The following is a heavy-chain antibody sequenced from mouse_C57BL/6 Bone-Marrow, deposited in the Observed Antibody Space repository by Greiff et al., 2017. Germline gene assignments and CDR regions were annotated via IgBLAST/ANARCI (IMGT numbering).Heavy chain of an antibody. Sequence: QVQLQQPGAELVMPGASVKLSCKASGYTFTSYWMHWVKQRPGQGLEWIGEIDPSDSYTTYNQKFKGKSTLTVDKSSSTAYMQLSSLTSEDSAVYYCARDFCDVWGTGTTVTVSS. V-gene: IGHV1-69*01. CDR2: IDPSDSYT. CDR1: GYTFTSYW. CDR3: ARDFCDV. J-gene: IGHJ1*03.